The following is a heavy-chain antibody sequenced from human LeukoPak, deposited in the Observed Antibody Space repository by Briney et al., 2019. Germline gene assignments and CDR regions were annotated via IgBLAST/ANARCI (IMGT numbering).Heavy chain of an antibody. CDR2: IWYDGGNK. J-gene: IGHJ4*02. V-gene: IGHV3-33*08. CDR1: GFTFSSYG. CDR3: ARETLYYFDY. Sequence: GGSLRLSCAASGFTFSSYGMHWVRQAPGKGLEWVAVIWYDGGNKWYADSVEGRFTISRDNSKNTLYLQMNSLRAEDTAAYYCARETLYYFDYWGQGTLVTVSS.